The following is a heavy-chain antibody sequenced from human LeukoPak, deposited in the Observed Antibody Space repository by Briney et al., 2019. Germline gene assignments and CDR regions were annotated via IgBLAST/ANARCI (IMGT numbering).Heavy chain of an antibody. Sequence: ASVKVSCKASGYTFTGYYMHWVRQAPGQGLEWMGWINPNSGGTNYAQKFQGRVTMTRDTSISTAYMELSRLRSDDTAVYYCARVGNWNYDEVCFDYWGQGTLVTVSS. J-gene: IGHJ4*02. CDR1: GYTFTGYY. CDR2: INPNSGGT. D-gene: IGHD1-7*01. V-gene: IGHV1-2*02. CDR3: ARVGNWNYDEVCFDY.